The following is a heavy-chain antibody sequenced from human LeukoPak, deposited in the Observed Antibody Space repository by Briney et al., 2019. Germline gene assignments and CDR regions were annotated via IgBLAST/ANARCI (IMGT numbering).Heavy chain of an antibody. Sequence: GGSLRLSCAASGFTFSSYSMNWVRQAPGKGLEWVSSISSSSSYIYYADSVKGRFTISRDNAKNSLYLQMNSLRAEDTAVYYCARDGHITMIVVVTQNDAFDIWGQGTMVTVSS. CDR2: ISSSSSYI. J-gene: IGHJ3*02. V-gene: IGHV3-21*01. D-gene: IGHD3-22*01. CDR1: GFTFSSYS. CDR3: ARDGHITMIVVVTQNDAFDI.